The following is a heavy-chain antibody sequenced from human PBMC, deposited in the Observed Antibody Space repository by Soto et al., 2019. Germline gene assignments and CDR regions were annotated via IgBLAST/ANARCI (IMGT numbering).Heavy chain of an antibody. D-gene: IGHD3-16*02. CDR2: IYYSGST. V-gene: IGHV4-59*08. Sequence: SENLSLTCTVSGGFISSYYWSLIRQPPGKGLEWIGYIYYSGSTNYNPSLKSRVTISVDTSKNQFSLKLSSVTAADTAVYYCARLREITFGGVIVRRYDYWGQGTLVTVS. J-gene: IGHJ4*02. CDR1: GGFISSYY. CDR3: ARLREITFGGVIVRRYDY.